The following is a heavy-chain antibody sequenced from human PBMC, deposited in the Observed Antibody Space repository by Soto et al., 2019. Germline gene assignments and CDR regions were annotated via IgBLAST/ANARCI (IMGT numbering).Heavy chain of an antibody. CDR1: GYTFTGYY. V-gene: IGHV1-2*04. J-gene: IGHJ5*02. D-gene: IGHD3-9*01. CDR2: INPNSGGT. CDR3: ARDAAVLRYFDWLSDKNWFDP. Sequence: ASVKVSCKASGYTFTGYYIHWVRQAPGQGLEWMGWINPNSGGTNYAQKFQGWVTMTRDTSISTAYMELSRLRSDDTAVYYCARDAAVLRYFDWLSDKNWFDPRGQGTLVTVSS.